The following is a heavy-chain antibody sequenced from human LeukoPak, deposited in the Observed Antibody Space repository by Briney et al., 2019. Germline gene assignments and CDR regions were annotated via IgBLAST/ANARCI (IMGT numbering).Heavy chain of an antibody. J-gene: IGHJ3*02. D-gene: IGHD2-2*01. Sequence: PAGSLRLSCAASGFTFSNYEMNWVRQPPAKGLEWVSYISSSGSTIYYADSVKGRFTISRDNPKNLLYLQMNSLRAEDTAVYYCARDAEYQLLYDAFDMWGQGTMVTVSS. CDR2: ISSSGSTI. CDR1: GFTFSNYE. CDR3: ARDAEYQLLYDAFDM. V-gene: IGHV3-48*03.